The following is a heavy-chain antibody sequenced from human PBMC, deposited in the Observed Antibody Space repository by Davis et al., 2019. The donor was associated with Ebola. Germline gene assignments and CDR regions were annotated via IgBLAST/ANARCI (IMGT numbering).Heavy chain of an antibody. Sequence: GESLKISCTASGFTFGDYAMSWVRQAPGKGLEWVGFIRSKAYGGTTEYAASVKGRFTISRDDSKSIAYLQMNSLKTEDTAVYYCTREVGYSYGPPYFDYWGQGTLVTVSS. CDR1: GFTFGDYA. J-gene: IGHJ4*02. V-gene: IGHV3-49*04. CDR3: TREVGYSYGPPYFDY. D-gene: IGHD5-18*01. CDR2: IRSKAYGGTT.